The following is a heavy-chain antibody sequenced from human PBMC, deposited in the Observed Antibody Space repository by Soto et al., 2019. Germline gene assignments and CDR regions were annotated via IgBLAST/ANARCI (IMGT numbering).Heavy chain of an antibody. J-gene: IGHJ4*02. CDR1: GGSISSGGYY. Sequence: SETLSLTCTVSGGSISSGGYYWSWIRQPPGKGLEWIGSIYYSGSTNHNPSLKSRITISVDTSKNQFSLHLTSVTAADTAVYYCARHGLIAYMVYYFDFWGQGTLVTVSS. CDR3: ARHGLIAYMVYYFDF. V-gene: IGHV4-39*01. D-gene: IGHD3-16*01. CDR2: IYYSGST.